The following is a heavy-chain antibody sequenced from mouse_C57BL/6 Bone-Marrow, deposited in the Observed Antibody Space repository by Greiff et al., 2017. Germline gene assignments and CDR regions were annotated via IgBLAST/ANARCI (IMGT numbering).Heavy chain of an antibody. CDR1: GYTFTSYD. CDR2: IYPRDGST. Sequence: QVQLQQSGPELVKPGASVKLSCKASGYTFTSYDINWVKQRPGQGLEWIGWIYPRDGSTKYNEKFKGKATLTVDTSFRTAYMELHSLTSEDSAVYFCARDYGSSYWYFDVWGTGTTVTVSS. V-gene: IGHV1-85*01. D-gene: IGHD1-1*01. J-gene: IGHJ1*03. CDR3: ARDYGSSYWYFDV.